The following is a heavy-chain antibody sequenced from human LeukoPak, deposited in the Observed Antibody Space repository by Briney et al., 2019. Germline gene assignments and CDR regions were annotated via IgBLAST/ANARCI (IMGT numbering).Heavy chain of an antibody. CDR1: GFTFSSYA. D-gene: IGHD6-19*01. J-gene: IGHJ4*02. CDR2: ISASGAST. CDR3: AKGVWYSSAWYYDY. Sequence: GGSLRLSCAASGFTFSSYAMTWVRQTSGKGLDWVSGISASGASTYYADSVKGRFTISRDNSKSTLYLQMNSLRAEDTAVYYCAKGVWYSSAWYYDYWGQGALVTVSS. V-gene: IGHV3-23*01.